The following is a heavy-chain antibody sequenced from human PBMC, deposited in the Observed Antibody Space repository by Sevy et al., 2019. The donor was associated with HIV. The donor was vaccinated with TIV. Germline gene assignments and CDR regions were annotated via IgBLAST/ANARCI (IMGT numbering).Heavy chain of an antibody. CDR3: AREVIGGYHTSLDY. V-gene: IGHV3-48*03. D-gene: IGHD2-15*01. Sequence: GGCLRLSCAASGFHFNSYEMNWVRQAPGKGLEWVSYISSGGDTMYYADSVKGRFTISRDNAKNSLYLQMNSLRAEDTALYYCAREVIGGYHTSLDYWGQGTLVTVSS. CDR2: ISSGGDTM. J-gene: IGHJ4*01. CDR1: GFHFNSYE.